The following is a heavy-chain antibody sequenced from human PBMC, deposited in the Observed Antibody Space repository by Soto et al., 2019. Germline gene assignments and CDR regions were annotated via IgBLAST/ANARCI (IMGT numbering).Heavy chain of an antibody. D-gene: IGHD3-10*01. CDR1: GDSVTSVSDY. J-gene: IGHJ6*02. CDR3: ARGVGFGYYYYHMDL. V-gene: IGHV4-61*01. Sequence: QVQLQESGPGLVKPSETLSLTCTVSGDSVTSVSDYWSWIRQPPGKGLEWIGYIYYSGSADYNPSLGSRVIISIDTSKNQFSLKLTSVTAADTAVYYCARGVGFGYYYYHMDLWGQGTTVTVSS. CDR2: IYYSGSA.